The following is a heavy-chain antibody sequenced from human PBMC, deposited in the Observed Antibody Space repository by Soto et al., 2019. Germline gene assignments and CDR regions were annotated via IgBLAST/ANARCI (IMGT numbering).Heavy chain of an antibody. CDR3: ARGALYSGYDRAYYYYGMDV. CDR1: GGSISSYY. V-gene: IGHV4-59*01. CDR2: IYYSGST. Sequence: QVQLQESGPGLVKPSETLSLTCTVSGGSISSYYWSWIRQPPGKGLEWIGYIYYSGSTNYNPPLKCRVTISVDTSKNQFSLKLSSVTAADTAVYYCARGALYSGYDRAYYYYGMDVWGQGTTVTVSS. D-gene: IGHD5-12*01. J-gene: IGHJ6*02.